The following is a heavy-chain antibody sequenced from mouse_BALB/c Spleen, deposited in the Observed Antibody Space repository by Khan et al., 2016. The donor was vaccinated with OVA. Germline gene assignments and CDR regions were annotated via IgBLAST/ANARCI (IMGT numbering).Heavy chain of an antibody. V-gene: IGHV5-17*02. J-gene: IGHJ2*01. Sequence: EVQRVESGGGLVQPGGSRKLSCAASGFTFSRFGMHWVRQAPEKGLEWVAYISSGSSSIYYADTVKGRFNISRDNTKNTLYLQMTRLRSEDTAMYYCARDSNFDYWGQGTTLTVSS. CDR3: ARDSNFDY. CDR1: GFTFSRFG. CDR2: ISSGSSSI.